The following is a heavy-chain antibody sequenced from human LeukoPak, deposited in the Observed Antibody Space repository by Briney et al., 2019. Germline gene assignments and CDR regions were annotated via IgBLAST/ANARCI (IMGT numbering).Heavy chain of an antibody. CDR3: DRVDSSSWRPMKFDY. D-gene: IGHD6-13*01. J-gene: IGHJ4*02. Sequence: PSETLSLTCTVSGGSISSGDYYWSWIRQPPGKGLEWIGYIYYSGSTYYNPSLKSRVTISVDTSKNQFSLKLSSVTAADTAVYYCDRVDSSSWRPMKFDYWGQGTLVTVSS. CDR1: GGSISSGDYY. V-gene: IGHV4-30-4*08. CDR2: IYYSGST.